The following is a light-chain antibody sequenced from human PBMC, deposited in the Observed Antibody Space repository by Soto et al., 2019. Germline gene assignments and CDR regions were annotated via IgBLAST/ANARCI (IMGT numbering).Light chain of an antibody. CDR1: SSDVINYNL. CDR3: CSSAGAITPHV. Sequence: QSALTQPASVSGSPGQSITISCSGTSSDVINYNLVSWYQQHPGKAPKLLLYEVVKRPSGISNRFSGSTSANTASLTISGLQAGDEGDYYCCSSAGAITPHVFGTGTKLTVL. V-gene: IGLV2-23*02. CDR2: EVV. J-gene: IGLJ1*01.